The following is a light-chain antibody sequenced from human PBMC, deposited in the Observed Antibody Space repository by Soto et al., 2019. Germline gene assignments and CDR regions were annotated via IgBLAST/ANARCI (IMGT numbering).Light chain of an antibody. V-gene: IGKV1-9*01. CDR1: QAISTY. CDR3: QPLNGYPRT. J-gene: IGKJ1*01. Sequence: DIQLTQSPSFLSASVGDRVTITCRASQAISTYLAWYRQKPGKAPKLLIYAASTLQSGVPSSFSGSGSGTEFTLTISSLQPEDFATYYCQPLNGYPRTFGQGTKVEIK. CDR2: AAS.